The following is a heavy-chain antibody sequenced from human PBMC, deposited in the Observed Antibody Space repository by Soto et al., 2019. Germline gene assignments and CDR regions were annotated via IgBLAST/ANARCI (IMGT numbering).Heavy chain of an antibody. Sequence: QVQLVQSGAEVKKPGSSVKVSCKASGGTFSSYTISWVRQAPGQGLEWMGRIIPILGIANYAQKFQGRVTMTADKSTSTAYRELSSLRSEDTAVYYCARGSCSGGSCYSRYYFDYWGQGTLVTVSS. CDR3: ARGSCSGGSCYSRYYFDY. CDR2: IIPILGIA. CDR1: GGTFSSYT. J-gene: IGHJ4*02. D-gene: IGHD2-15*01. V-gene: IGHV1-69*02.